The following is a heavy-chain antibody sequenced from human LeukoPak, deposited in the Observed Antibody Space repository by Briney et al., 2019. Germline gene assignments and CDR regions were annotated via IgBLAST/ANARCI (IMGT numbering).Heavy chain of an antibody. Sequence: GGSLRLSCAASGFTFSSYAMSWVRQAPGKGLEWASAISGSGGSTYYADSVKGRFTISRDNSKNTLYLQMNSLRAEDTAVYYCAKARPLLGTAAAGGVDYWGQGTLVTVSS. CDR2: ISGSGGST. J-gene: IGHJ4*02. CDR1: GFTFSSYA. V-gene: IGHV3-23*01. CDR3: AKARPLLGTAAAGGVDY. D-gene: IGHD6-13*01.